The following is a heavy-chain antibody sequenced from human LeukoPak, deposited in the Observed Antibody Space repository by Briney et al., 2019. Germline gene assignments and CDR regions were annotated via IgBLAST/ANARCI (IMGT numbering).Heavy chain of an antibody. CDR2: ISYDGSNK. J-gene: IGHJ3*02. CDR1: GFTFSSYA. CDR3: ARDRGYSTPLDAFDI. V-gene: IGHV3-30*04. Sequence: GGSLRLSCAASGFTFSSYAMHWVRQAPGKGLEWVVVISYDGSNKYYADSVKGRFTISRDNSKNTLYLQMNSLRAEDTAVYYCARDRGYSTPLDAFDIWGQGTMVTVSS. D-gene: IGHD6-13*01.